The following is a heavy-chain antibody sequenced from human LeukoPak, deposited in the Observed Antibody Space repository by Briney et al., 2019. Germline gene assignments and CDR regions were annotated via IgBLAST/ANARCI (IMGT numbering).Heavy chain of an antibody. J-gene: IGHJ5*02. V-gene: IGHV4-30-2*01. CDR3: ARGRYFDWFSPLTEGFDP. CDR1: GGSISSGGYS. Sequence: SQTLSLTCAVSGGSISSGGYSWSWIRQPPGKGLEWIGYIYHSGSTYYNPSLKGRVTISVDRSKNQFSLKLSSVTAADTAVYYCARGRYFDWFSPLTEGFDPWGQGTLVTVSS. CDR2: IYHSGST. D-gene: IGHD3-9*01.